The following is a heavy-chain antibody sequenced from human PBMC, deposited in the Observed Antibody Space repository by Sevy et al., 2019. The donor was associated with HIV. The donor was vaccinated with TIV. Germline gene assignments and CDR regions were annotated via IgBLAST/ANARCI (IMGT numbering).Heavy chain of an antibody. V-gene: IGHV3-21*01. Sequence: GGSLRLSCAASGFTFRSYSMNWVRQAPGRGLEWVSSITSSSSFIFYADSVKGRFTISRDNAKNSLFLQMNGLRAEDTAVYYCASPTSGLSEYEPLDNARFYGMDVWGQGTTVTVSS. D-gene: IGHD1-20*01. CDR2: ITSSSSFI. J-gene: IGHJ6*02. CDR3: ASPTSGLSEYEPLDNARFYGMDV. CDR1: GFTFRSYS.